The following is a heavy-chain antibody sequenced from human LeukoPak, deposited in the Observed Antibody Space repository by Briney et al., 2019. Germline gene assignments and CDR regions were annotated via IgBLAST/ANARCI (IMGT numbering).Heavy chain of an antibody. V-gene: IGHV4-59*08. Sequence: SETLSLTCTVSGDSISSYFWSWIRQPPGKGPEWIAYIYYSGSTNYNPSLKSRVTISVDTSKNQFSLKLSSVTAADTAVYYCARDSYGSDYWGQGTLVTVSS. CDR1: GDSISSYF. D-gene: IGHD5-18*01. CDR2: IYYSGST. J-gene: IGHJ4*02. CDR3: ARDSYGSDY.